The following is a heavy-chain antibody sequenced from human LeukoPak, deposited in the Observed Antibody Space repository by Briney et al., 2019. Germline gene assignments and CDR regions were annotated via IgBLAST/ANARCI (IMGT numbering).Heavy chain of an antibody. CDR2: ISGSGGST. V-gene: IGHV3-23*01. CDR3: VKGRISEDGLDF. D-gene: IGHD6-13*01. Sequence: GGSLRLSCAASGFTFSSYAMTWVRQAPGKGLEWVSAISGSGGSTYYADSVKGRFTISRDNSKNMLYLQMNSLRAEDAAVYYCVKGRISEDGLDFWGQGTLVTVSS. CDR1: GFTFSSYA. J-gene: IGHJ4*02.